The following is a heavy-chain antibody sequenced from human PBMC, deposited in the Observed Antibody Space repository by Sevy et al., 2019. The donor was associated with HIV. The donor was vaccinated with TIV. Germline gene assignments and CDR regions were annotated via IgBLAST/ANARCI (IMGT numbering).Heavy chain of an antibody. J-gene: IGHJ6*03. D-gene: IGHD1-26*01. CDR1: GGTFSSYA. Sequence: ASVKVSCKASGGTFSSYAISWVRLAPGQGLEWMGGIIPIFGTANYAQKFQGRVTITADKSTSTAYMELSSLRSEDTAVYYCAINSGSYYYYYYMDVWGKGTTVTVSS. CDR2: IIPIFGTA. V-gene: IGHV1-69*06. CDR3: AINSGSYYYYYYMDV.